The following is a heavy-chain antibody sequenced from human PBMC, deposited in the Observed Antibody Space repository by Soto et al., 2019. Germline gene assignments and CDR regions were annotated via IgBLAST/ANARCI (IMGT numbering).Heavy chain of an antibody. CDR1: GFTFNTYN. J-gene: IGHJ4*02. V-gene: IGHV3-48*01. Sequence: GGSLRLSCATSGFTFNTYNMFWVRQAPGKGLEWISYISGGGNALSYADSVKGRFTISRDSAKDSLYLQMNNLRVEETAVYYWERNLESNGGSCYYWGQVNLVTVSS. CDR2: ISGGGNAL. D-gene: IGHD2-15*01. CDR3: ERNLESNGGSCYY.